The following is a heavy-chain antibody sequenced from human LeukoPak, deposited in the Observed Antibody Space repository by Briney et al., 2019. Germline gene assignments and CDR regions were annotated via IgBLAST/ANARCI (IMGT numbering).Heavy chain of an antibody. CDR2: ISGDGGGT. CDR3: ARDSGYCSGGSCYSSLEY. V-gene: IGHV3-43*02. Sequence: GGSLRLSCAASGFTFDDYAMHWVRQAPGKGLEWVSLISGDGGGTFYADSVKGRFTISRDNSKNTLYLQMNSLRAEDTAVYYCARDSGYCSGGSCYSSLEYWGQGTLVTVSS. J-gene: IGHJ4*02. D-gene: IGHD2-15*01. CDR1: GFTFDDYA.